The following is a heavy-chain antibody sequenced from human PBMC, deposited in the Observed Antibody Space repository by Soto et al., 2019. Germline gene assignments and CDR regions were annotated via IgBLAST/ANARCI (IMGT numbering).Heavy chain of an antibody. V-gene: IGHV3-23*01. Sequence: EVQLLESGGGLVQPGGSLRLSCAASGFTFSSYAMCWVRQAPGKGLEWVSSISGSGDHTWYADSGKGRFTISRDNSKNTLYVQMNSMSAEDTAIYYCAKVTGHYRYYWGQGTLVTVSS. D-gene: IGHD3-9*01. CDR2: ISGSGDHT. CDR3: AKVTGHYRYY. CDR1: GFTFSSYA. J-gene: IGHJ4*02.